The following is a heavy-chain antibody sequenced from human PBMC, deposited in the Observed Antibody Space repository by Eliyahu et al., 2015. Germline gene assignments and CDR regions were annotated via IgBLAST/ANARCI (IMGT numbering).Heavy chain of an antibody. Sequence: EVQLVESGGGLVQPGXSLRLXCAAXGFPFXDYAMHWVRQAPGKGLEWVSGISWNSGSIGYADSVKGRFTISRDNAKNSLYLQMNSLRAEDTALYYCAKDIAGYSGYDYFDYWGQGTLVTVSS. CDR2: ISWNSGSI. CDR1: GFPFXDYA. J-gene: IGHJ4*02. CDR3: AKDIAGYSGYDYFDY. V-gene: IGHV3-9*01. D-gene: IGHD5-12*01.